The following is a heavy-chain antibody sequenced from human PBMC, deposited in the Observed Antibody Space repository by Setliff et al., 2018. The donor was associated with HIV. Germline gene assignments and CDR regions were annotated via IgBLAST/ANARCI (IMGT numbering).Heavy chain of an antibody. J-gene: IGHJ1*01. CDR2: IYYSGTT. CDR1: GGAISSRSYY. CDR3: ASRGIVVVTMSMPDEFFVH. V-gene: IGHV4-39*01. Sequence: PSETLSLTCTVSGGAISSRSYYWGWIRQPPGKGLEWIGSIYYSGTTYYNPSLRGRVTISVDRSRNQFSLTLNSVTAADTATHYCASRGIVVVTMSMPDEFFVHWGHGTLVTVSS. D-gene: IGHD2-21*02.